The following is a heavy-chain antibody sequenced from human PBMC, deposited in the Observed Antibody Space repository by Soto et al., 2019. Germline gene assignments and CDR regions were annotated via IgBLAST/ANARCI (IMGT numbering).Heavy chain of an antibody. CDR2: IDPSDSYT. J-gene: IGHJ4*02. CDR1: GYSSTSYW. Sequence: PGESLKISCKGSGYSSTSYWISWVRQMPGKGLEWMGRIDPSDSYTNYSPSFQGHVTISADKSISTAYLQWSSLKASDTAMYYCANEVGAYIDYWGQGTLVTVSS. CDR3: ANEVGAYIDY. V-gene: IGHV5-10-1*01. D-gene: IGHD1-26*01.